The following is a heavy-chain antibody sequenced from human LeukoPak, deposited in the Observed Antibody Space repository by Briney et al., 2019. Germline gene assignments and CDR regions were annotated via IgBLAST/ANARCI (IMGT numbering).Heavy chain of an antibody. CDR2: ISAYNGNT. CDR1: GYTFTSYG. D-gene: IGHD4-17*01. CDR3: ARHATTVTKNAVFRY. J-gene: IGHJ4*02. V-gene: IGHV1-18*01. Sequence: ASXTXXXKASGYTFTSYGISWVRQAPGQGLXWMGWISAYNGNTNYAQKLQGRVTMTTDTSTSTAYMELRSLRSDDTAVYYCARHATTVTKNAVFRYWGQGTLVTVSS.